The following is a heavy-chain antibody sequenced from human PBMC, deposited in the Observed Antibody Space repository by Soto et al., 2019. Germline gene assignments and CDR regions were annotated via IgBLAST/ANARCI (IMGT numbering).Heavy chain of an antibody. Sequence: VQLVQSGAEVKKPGSSVKVSCKASGGTFSNYPFIWVRQAPGQGLDWMGGILPIFGTTDYGQRFQGRVTITADEATNTAYMELSSLRSDDTAVYYCARGLYCGGGCYSHFDYWGQRTLVTVSS. D-gene: IGHD2-21*02. CDR3: ARGLYCGGGCYSHFDY. J-gene: IGHJ4*02. CDR2: ILPIFGTT. CDR1: GGTFSNYP. V-gene: IGHV1-69*01.